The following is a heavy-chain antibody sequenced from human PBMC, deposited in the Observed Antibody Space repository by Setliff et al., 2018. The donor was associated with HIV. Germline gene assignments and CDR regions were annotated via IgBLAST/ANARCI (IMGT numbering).Heavy chain of an antibody. D-gene: IGHD3-22*01. CDR2: INDRGTT. V-gene: IGHV4-4*07. CDR3: ARARITMTGGRLEPYAFDR. J-gene: IGHJ3*01. Sequence: SETLSLTCTVSGGSITSSYWSWIRQPAGKGLEWIGEINDRGTTNYNPSLKSRVTMSVDTSKNQLSLKLRSVTAADTAVYYCARARITMTGGRLEPYAFDRWGQGTKVTVSS. CDR1: GGSITSSY.